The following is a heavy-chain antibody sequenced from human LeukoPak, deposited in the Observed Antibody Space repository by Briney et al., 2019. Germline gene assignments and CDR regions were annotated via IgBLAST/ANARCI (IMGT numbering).Heavy chain of an antibody. D-gene: IGHD2-21*02. V-gene: IGHV4-4*08. CDR1: GGSISSYY. Sequence: PSETLSLTCTVSGGSISSYYWSWIRQSPGKGLELVGHIYNFGSTNYNPSLKSRVTISVDTSKNQFSLKLSSVTAADTAVYYCARAIVVVVTAPPYWYFDLWGRGTLVTVSS. CDR2: IYNFGST. J-gene: IGHJ2*01. CDR3: ARAIVVVVTAPPYWYFDL.